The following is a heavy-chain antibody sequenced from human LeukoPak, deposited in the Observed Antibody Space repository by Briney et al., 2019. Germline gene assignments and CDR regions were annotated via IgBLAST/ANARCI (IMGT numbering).Heavy chain of an antibody. J-gene: IGHJ4*02. V-gene: IGHV1-46*01. D-gene: IGHD2-15*01. CDR1: GYTFTSYY. CDR2: INPSGGST. CDR3: VRTRYCSGGSCYWGGFYYFDY. Sequence: ASVKVSCKASGYTFTSYYMHWVRQAPGQGLEWMGIINPSGGSTSYAQKFQGRVTMTRDTSTSTVYMELSSLRSEDTAVYYCVRTRYCSGGSCYWGGFYYFDYWGQGTLVTVSS.